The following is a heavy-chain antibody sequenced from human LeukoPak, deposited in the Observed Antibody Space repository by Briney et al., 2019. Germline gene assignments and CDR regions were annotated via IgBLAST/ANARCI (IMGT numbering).Heavy chain of an antibody. CDR3: AKVGDHDAFDI. J-gene: IGHJ3*02. Sequence: GGSLRLSCAASGFTFSDYYMSWIRQAPGKGLEWISYISTSGSTIYYADSVKGRFTISRDNSKNTLYLQMNSLRAEDTAVYYCAKVGDHDAFDIWGQGTMVTVSS. V-gene: IGHV3-11*01. CDR1: GFTFSDYY. CDR2: ISTSGSTI.